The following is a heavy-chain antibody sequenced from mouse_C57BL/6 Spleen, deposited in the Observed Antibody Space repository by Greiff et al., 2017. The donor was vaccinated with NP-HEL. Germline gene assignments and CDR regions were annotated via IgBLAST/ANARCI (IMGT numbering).Heavy chain of an antibody. V-gene: IGHV1-26*01. D-gene: IGHD1-1*01. CDR2: INPNNGGT. CDR1: GYTFNDYY. J-gene: IGHJ2*01. Sequence: EVQLQQSGPELVKPGASVQISCKASGYTFNDYYMNWVKQSHGKSLEWIGDINPNNGGTSYNQKFKGKATLTVDKSSSTAYMELRSQTSEDSAVYDCARDYDYGSRRYYLDSWGQGTTLTVAS. CDR3: ARDYDYGSRRYYLDS.